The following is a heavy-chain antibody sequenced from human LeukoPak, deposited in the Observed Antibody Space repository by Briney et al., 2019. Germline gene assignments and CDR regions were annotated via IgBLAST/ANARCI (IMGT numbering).Heavy chain of an antibody. CDR2: IYYSGST. J-gene: IGHJ2*01. Sequence: PSETLSLTCTVSGGSISSGGYYWSWIRQHPGKGLEWIGYIYYSGSTYYNPSLKSRVTISVDTSKNQLSLKLSSVTAADTAVYYCARAAENWYFDLWGRGTLVTVSS. CDR3: ARAAENWYFDL. CDR1: GGSISSGGYY. V-gene: IGHV4-31*03.